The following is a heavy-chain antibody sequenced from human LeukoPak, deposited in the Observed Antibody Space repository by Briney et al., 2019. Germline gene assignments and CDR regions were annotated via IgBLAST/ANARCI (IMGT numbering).Heavy chain of an antibody. V-gene: IGHV1-69*13. CDR2: IIPIFGTA. Sequence: SVKVSCKASGGTFSSYAISWVRQAPGQGLEWMGGIIPIFGTANYAQKFQGRVTITADESTSTAYMELSSLRSEDTAVYYCARRLYCSSTRCYSSSYYYYGMDVWGQGTTVTVSS. J-gene: IGHJ6*02. D-gene: IGHD2-2*01. CDR3: ARRLYCSSTRCYSSSYYYYGMDV. CDR1: GGTFSSYA.